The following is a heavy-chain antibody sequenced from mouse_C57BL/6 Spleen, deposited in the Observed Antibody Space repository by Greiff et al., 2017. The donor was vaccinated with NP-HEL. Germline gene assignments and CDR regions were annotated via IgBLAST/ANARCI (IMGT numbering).Heavy chain of an antibody. CDR3: ARSPYYSNFYYARDY. D-gene: IGHD2-5*01. CDR2: IRNKANGYTT. J-gene: IGHJ4*01. V-gene: IGHV7-3*01. CDR1: GFTFTDYY. Sequence: EVKLVESGGGLVQPGGSLSLSCAASGFTFTDYYMSWVRQPPGKALEWLGFIRNKANGYTTEYSASVKGRFTISRDNSQSILYLQMNALRAEDSATYYCARSPYYSNFYYARDYWGQGTSVTVSS.